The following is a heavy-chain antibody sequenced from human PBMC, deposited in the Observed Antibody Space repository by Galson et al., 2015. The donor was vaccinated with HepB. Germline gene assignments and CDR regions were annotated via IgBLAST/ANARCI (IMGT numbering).Heavy chain of an antibody. CDR3: ARTASPNGVYYYYYGMDV. CDR1: GFTFSDYF. CDR2: ISSSSSYT. J-gene: IGHJ6*02. Sequence: SLRLSCAASGFTFSDYFMSWIRQAPGKGLEWVSYISSSSSYTNYADSVKGRFTISRDNAKNSLYLQMNSLRAEDTAVYYCARTASPNGVYYYYYGMDVWGQGTTVTVSS. D-gene: IGHD4-17*01. V-gene: IGHV3-11*06.